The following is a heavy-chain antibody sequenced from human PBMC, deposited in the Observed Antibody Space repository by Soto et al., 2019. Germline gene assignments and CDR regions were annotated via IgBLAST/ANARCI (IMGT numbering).Heavy chain of an antibody. CDR1: GFTFSSYG. J-gene: IGHJ4*02. D-gene: IGHD5-12*01. CDR3: AKGGYADY. V-gene: IGHV3-30*18. CDR2: ISYDGSNK. Sequence: QVQLVESGGGVVQPGRSLRLSCAASGFTFSSYGMHWVRQAPGKGLEWVAVISYDGSNKYYADSVKGRFTISRDNSKNTLYLQMNSLRDEDTAVYYCAKGGYADYWGQGTLVTVSS.